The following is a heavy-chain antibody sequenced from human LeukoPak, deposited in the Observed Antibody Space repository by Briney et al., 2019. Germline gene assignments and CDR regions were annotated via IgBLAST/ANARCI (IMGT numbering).Heavy chain of an antibody. J-gene: IGHJ6*03. CDR2: INPSGGST. CDR3: AREGSLFYDILTALEGYCYYYMDV. V-gene: IGHV1-46*01. CDR1: GYTFTSYY. Sequence: GASVKVSCKASGYTFTSYYMHWVRQAPGQGLEWMGIINPSGGSTSYAQKFQGRVTMTRDMSTSTVYMELSSLRSEDTAVYYCAREGSLFYDILTALEGYCYYYMDVWGKGTTVTVSS. D-gene: IGHD3-9*01.